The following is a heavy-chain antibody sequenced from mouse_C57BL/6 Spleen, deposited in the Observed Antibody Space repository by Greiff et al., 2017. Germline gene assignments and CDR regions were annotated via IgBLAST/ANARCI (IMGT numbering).Heavy chain of an antibody. V-gene: IGHV1-26*01. CDR1: GYTFTDYY. Sequence: VQLQQSGPELVKPGASVKISCKASGYTFTDYYMNWVKQSHGKSLEWIGDINPNNGGTSYNQKFKGKATLTLDKSSSTAYMELRSLTSEDSAVYYCARHGGDAMDYWGQGTSVTVSS. CDR2: INPNNGGT. J-gene: IGHJ4*01. CDR3: ARHGGDAMDY. D-gene: IGHD1-2*01.